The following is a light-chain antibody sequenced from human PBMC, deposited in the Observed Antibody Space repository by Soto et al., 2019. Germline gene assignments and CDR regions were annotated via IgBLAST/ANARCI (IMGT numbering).Light chain of an antibody. CDR1: QSVSSNY. CDR2: DTS. V-gene: IGKV3-11*01. J-gene: IGKJ1*01. CDR3: QQRSNSWT. Sequence: EIVLTQSPATLSLSPGERATLSCRASQSVSSNYLGWYQQKPGQAPRLLIYDTSKRATGIPPRFSGSGSGTDFILTISSLEPEDFAVYYCQQRSNSWTFGQGTKVDIK.